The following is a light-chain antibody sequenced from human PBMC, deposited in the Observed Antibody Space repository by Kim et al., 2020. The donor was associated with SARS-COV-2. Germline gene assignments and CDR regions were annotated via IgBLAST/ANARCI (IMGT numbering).Light chain of an antibody. V-gene: IGKV3-20*01. J-gene: IGKJ2*01. CDR2: GAS. Sequence: LSSGRRASFSGRASQSVRNSYVAWYQQKPGQGPRLCIYGASAMATGIPDRFSGSWSGIDLILTISTLEPEDFAVYYFQQYGASARTFGQGTKLEI. CDR3: QQYGASART. CDR1: QSVRNSY.